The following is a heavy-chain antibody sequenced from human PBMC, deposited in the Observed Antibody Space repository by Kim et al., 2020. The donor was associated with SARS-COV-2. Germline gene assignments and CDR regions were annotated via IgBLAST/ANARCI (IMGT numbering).Heavy chain of an antibody. CDR2: IHI. D-gene: IGHD1-1*01. Sequence: IHIYHAGSVKGRFTISRDNSKNTLYLQLNSLRAEDTAVYYCARDLTGSIDYWGQGTLVTVSS. V-gene: IGHV3-33*01. J-gene: IGHJ4*02. CDR3: ARDLTGSIDY.